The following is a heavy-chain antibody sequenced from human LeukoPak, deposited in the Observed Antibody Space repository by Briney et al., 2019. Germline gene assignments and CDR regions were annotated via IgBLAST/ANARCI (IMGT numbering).Heavy chain of an antibody. D-gene: IGHD2-2*01. CDR2: INPNSGGT. CDR3: ASDLSYCSSTSCSGNAFDI. J-gene: IGHJ3*02. Sequence: ASVKVSCXASGYTFTGYYMHWVRQAPGQGLEWMERINPNSGGTNYAQKFQGRVTMTRDTSISTAYMELSRLRSDDTAVYYCASDLSYCSSTSCSGNAFDIWGQGTMVTVSS. V-gene: IGHV1-2*06. CDR1: GYTFTGYY.